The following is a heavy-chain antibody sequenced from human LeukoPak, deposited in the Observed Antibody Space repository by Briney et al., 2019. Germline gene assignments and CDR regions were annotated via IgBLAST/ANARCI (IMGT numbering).Heavy chain of an antibody. CDR2: IYYSGST. J-gene: IGHJ6*02. V-gene: IGHV4-39*07. CDR1: GGSIGSSSYY. CDR3: ARGLYSSGWYDYYYGMDV. Sequence: SETLSLTCTVSGGSIGSSSYYWGWIRQPPGKGLEWIGSIYYSGSTYYNPSLKSRVTISVDTSKNQFSLKLSSVIAADTAVYYCARGLYSSGWYDYYYGMDVWGQGTTVTVSS. D-gene: IGHD6-19*01.